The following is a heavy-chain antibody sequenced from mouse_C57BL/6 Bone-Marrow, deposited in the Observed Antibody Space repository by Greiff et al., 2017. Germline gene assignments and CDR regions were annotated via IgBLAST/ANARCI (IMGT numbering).Heavy chain of an antibody. CDR2: ITYDGSST. CDR3: ARDNYYAAFDY. Sequence: EVQRVESEGGLVQPGSSMKLSCTASGFTFSDYYMAWVRQVPEKGLEWVANITYDGSSTYYLDSLKSRFIISRDNAKNLLYLQMSSLKSEDTATYYCARDNYYAAFDYWGQGTTLTVSS. D-gene: IGHD1-1*01. V-gene: IGHV5-16*01. CDR1: GFTFSDYY. J-gene: IGHJ2*01.